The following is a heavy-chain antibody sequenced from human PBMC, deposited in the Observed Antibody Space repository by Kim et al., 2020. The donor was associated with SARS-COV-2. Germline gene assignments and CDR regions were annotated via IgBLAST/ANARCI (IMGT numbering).Heavy chain of an antibody. CDR3: ARTYCSSTSCLYYFDY. CDR2: IWNDGSNE. D-gene: IGHD2-2*01. J-gene: IGHJ4*02. V-gene: IGHV3-33*01. CDR1: GFTFSNYG. Sequence: GGSLRLSCAASGFTFSNYGIQCVRQAPGKGLEWVAVIWNDGSNEYYADSVKGRFTISRDNSGNTLYLQMNSLRAEDTAVYYCARTYCSSTSCLYYFDYWGQGTLVTVSS.